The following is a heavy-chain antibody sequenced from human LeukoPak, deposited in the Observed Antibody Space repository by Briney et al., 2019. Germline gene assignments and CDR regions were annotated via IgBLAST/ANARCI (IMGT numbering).Heavy chain of an antibody. V-gene: IGHV5-51*01. J-gene: IGHJ4*02. Sequence: GSSLKFSCKGSGSSSTNYLIGWGRQPPEKGVEWRGIIYPGDSDTRYSPSLQGQVSSSADKSISAAYLQWSSLKGSDTAMYFGARPALMASRDYYFDYWGQGTLVTVSS. CDR3: ARPALMASRDYYFDY. D-gene: IGHD4-17*01. CDR1: GSSSTNYL. CDR2: IYPGDSDT.